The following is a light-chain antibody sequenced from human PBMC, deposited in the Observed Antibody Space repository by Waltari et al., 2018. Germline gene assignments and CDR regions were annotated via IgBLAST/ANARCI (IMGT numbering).Light chain of an antibody. Sequence: QSALTQPRSVSGSPGQSVTIPCAGTGSDVGDVNSVSWYQQHPGKAPRLVIFDVTQRPSGVPDRFSGSKSGTSASLTVSGLQAEDEADYYCCSYAGIWVFGGGTKLTVL. V-gene: IGLV2-11*01. J-gene: IGLJ3*02. CDR2: DVT. CDR1: GSDVGDVNS. CDR3: CSYAGIWV.